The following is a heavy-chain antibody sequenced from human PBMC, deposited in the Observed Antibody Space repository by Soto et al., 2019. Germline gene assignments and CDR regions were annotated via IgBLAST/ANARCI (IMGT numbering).Heavy chain of an antibody. D-gene: IGHD2-2*01. CDR2: IYWDDDK. CDR3: AHLFIGVVPGDYYFDY. J-gene: IGHJ4*02. Sequence: QITLKESGPTLVKPTQTLTLTCTFSGFSLSTSGVGVGWIRQPPGKALEWLALIYWDDDKRYSPSLKSRLTTTKDTSKNPMVLTITNMDPVDTATYYCAHLFIGVVPGDYYFDYWGQGTLVTVSS. CDR1: GFSLSTSGVG. V-gene: IGHV2-5*02.